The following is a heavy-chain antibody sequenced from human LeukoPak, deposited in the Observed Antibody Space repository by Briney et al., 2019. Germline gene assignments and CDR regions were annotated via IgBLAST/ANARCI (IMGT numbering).Heavy chain of an antibody. CDR1: GGSIRRYY. V-gene: IGHV4-59*01. J-gene: IGHJ4*02. CDR2: IHYSGST. CDR3: ARIYDFWSGFDY. D-gene: IGHD3-3*01. Sequence: PSETLSLTCTVYGGSIRRYYWSCVRQPPGKGLEGMWNIHYSGSTNYNPSLKSRVNISVDASKNQCSLKLSSVTAADTAVYYCARIYDFWSGFDYWCQGTLVTVSS.